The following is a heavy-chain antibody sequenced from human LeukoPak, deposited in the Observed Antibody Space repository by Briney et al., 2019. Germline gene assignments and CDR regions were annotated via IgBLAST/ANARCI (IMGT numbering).Heavy chain of an antibody. D-gene: IGHD1-26*01. V-gene: IGHV3-23*01. CDR3: AKDLEVGIGFRGDF. J-gene: IGHJ4*02. CDR1: GFTFSFYA. Sequence: GGSLRLSCAASGFTFSFYAMNWVRQAPGKGLEWVSAISGSGGSRYYTDSVKGRFTISRDNSKNTLYLQMNSLRAEDTAVYYCAKDLEVGIGFRGDFWGQGTLVTVSS. CDR2: ISGSGGSR.